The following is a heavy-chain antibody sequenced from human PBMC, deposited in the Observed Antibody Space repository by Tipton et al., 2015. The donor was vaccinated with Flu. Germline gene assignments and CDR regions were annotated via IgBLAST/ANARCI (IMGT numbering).Heavy chain of an antibody. D-gene: IGHD5-12*01. V-gene: IGHV3-30*19. CDR2: ISYDGRNK. CDR3: ARDAAVAY. CDR1: GFTFSNYG. J-gene: IGHJ4*02. Sequence: LRLSCAASGFTFSNYGMHWLRQAAGKGLEWVSFISYDGRNKYYADSMRGRFTISRDNSKNTLYLQMHSLQTEDTAVYHCARDAAVAYWGQGSLVTVSS.